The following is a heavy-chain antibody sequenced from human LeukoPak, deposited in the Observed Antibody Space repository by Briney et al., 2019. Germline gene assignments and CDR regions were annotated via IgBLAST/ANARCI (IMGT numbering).Heavy chain of an antibody. V-gene: IGHV3-48*03. J-gene: IGHJ4*02. CDR2: ISSGGGTI. D-gene: IGHD3-10*01. CDR3: AREGRGDGTGFFDY. Sequence: GGSLRLSCAASGFTFSSYEMNWVRQAPGKGLEWVSYISSGGGTIYYADSVKGRFTISRDNAKNSLYLQMNSLRAEDTAVYYCAREGRGDGTGFFDYWGQGTLVTVSS. CDR1: GFTFSSYE.